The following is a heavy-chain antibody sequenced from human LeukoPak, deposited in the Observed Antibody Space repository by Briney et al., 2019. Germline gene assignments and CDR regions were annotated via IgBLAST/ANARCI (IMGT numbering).Heavy chain of an antibody. CDR1: GGSISSYY. CDR3: ARTPVGYCSSTSCRYYYYYMDV. CDR2: IYYSGST. D-gene: IGHD2-2*01. J-gene: IGHJ6*03. Sequence: SETLSLTCTVPGGSISSYYWSWIRQPPGKGLAWIGYIYYSGSTNYNPSLKSRVTISVDTSKNQFSLKLSSVTAADTAVYYCARTPVGYCSSTSCRYYYYYMDVWGKGTTVTVSS. V-gene: IGHV4-59*01.